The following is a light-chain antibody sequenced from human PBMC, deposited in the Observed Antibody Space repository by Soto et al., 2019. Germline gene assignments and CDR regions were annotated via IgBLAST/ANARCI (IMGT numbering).Light chain of an antibody. Sequence: QSALTQPASVSGSPGQSITISCTGTSSDVGGYNYVSWYQQHPGKAPKLMIYEVSNRPSGVSNRFSGSKSGNKDSLTNYGVQAEDDADYYCSSYTSSSLYVFGTGTKLTVL. V-gene: IGLV2-14*01. CDR1: SSDVGGYNY. J-gene: IGLJ1*01. CDR3: SSYTSSSLYV. CDR2: EVS.